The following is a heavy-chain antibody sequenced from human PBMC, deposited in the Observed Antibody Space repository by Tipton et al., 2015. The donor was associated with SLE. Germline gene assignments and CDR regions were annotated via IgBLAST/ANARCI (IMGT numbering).Heavy chain of an antibody. CDR1: GGSISSGNYY. V-gene: IGHV4-31*03. J-gene: IGHJ5*02. CDR2: IYFSGST. CDR3: ARVDGYNYGWFDP. D-gene: IGHD5-24*01. Sequence: TLSLTCTVSGGSISSGNYYWSWIRQHPGKGLEWIGYIYFSGSTYYTPSLKSRVTISVDTSKNQFSLKLSSVTAADTAVYYCARVDGYNYGWFDPWGQGTLVTVSS.